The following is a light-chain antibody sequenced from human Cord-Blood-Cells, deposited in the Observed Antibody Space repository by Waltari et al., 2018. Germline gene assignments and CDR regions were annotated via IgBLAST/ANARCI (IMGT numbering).Light chain of an antibody. Sequence: QSSLTQPASVPGPPARPVSMSSTGTSRDFGAYHYVSWYQQHPGKAPKLLIYDVSKRPSGVSNRFSGSKSGNTASLTISGLQAEDEADYYCSSYTSSSTWVFGGGTKLTVL. V-gene: IGLV2-14*01. CDR1: SRDFGAYHY. CDR2: DVS. J-gene: IGLJ3*02. CDR3: SSYTSSSTWV.